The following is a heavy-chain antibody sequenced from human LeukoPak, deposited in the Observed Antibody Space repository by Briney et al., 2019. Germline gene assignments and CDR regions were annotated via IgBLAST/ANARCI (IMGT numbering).Heavy chain of an antibody. CDR2: LYSGGSS. CDR3: ARSKTGSYARPFDY. J-gene: IGHJ4*02. Sequence: SGGSLRLSCAASGVSVSSDYMSWVRQAPGKGLECVSLLYSGGSSHYTGSVKGRFTISRDNSKNMVFLQMNSLRAEDTAVYFCARSKTGSYARPFDYWGQGTLVTVSS. CDR1: GVSVSSDY. D-gene: IGHD1-26*01. V-gene: IGHV3-66*01.